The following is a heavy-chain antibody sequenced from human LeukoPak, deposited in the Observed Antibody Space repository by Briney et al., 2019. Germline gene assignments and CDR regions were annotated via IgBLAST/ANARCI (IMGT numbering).Heavy chain of an antibody. D-gene: IGHD2-2*01. CDR3: ARGSSGWFDP. CDR1: GGSISSYY. V-gene: IGHV4-59*12. Sequence: SETLSLTCTVSGGSISSYYWNWIRQPPGKGLEWIGYIYHSGSTYYNPSLKSRVTISVDRSKNQFSLKLSSVTAADTAVYYCARGSSGWFDPWGQGTLVTVSS. CDR2: IYHSGST. J-gene: IGHJ5*02.